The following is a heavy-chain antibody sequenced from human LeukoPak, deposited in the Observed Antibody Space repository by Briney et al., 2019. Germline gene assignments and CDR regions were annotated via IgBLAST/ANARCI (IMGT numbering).Heavy chain of an antibody. CDR1: GFTVSSNY. D-gene: IGHD6-19*01. V-gene: IGHV3-66*01. CDR2: IYSGGSI. CDR3: ARVPTGEWLENYFDY. Sequence: PGGSLRLSCAASGFTVSSNYMSWVRQAPGKGLEWVSVIYSGGSIYYADSVKGRFTISRDNSKNTLYLQMNSLRAEDTAVYYCARVPTGEWLENYFDYWGQGTLVTVSS. J-gene: IGHJ4*02.